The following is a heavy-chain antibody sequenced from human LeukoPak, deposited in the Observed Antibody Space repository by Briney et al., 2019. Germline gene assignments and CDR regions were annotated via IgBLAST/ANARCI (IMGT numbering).Heavy chain of an antibody. Sequence: GGSLRLSCAASGFTFSSYAMSSVRQAPGKGLGWVSAISGSGGSTYYADSVKGRFTISRDNSKNTLYLQMNSLRAEDTAVYYCAKSRVWGSYRLYYFDYWGQGTLVTVSS. V-gene: IGHV3-23*01. CDR2: ISGSGGST. CDR3: AKSRVWGSYRLYYFDY. CDR1: GFTFSSYA. J-gene: IGHJ4*02. D-gene: IGHD3-16*02.